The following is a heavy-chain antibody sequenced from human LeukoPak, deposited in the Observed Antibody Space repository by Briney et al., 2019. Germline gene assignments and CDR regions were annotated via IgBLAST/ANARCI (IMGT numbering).Heavy chain of an antibody. V-gene: IGHV1-69*05. CDR2: IIPIFGTA. CDR3: ARAIGAYCGGDCYTGVDY. J-gene: IGHJ4*02. CDR1: GGTFSSYA. Sequence: SVKVSCKASGGTFSSYAISWVRQAPGQGLEWMGGIIPIFGTANYAQKFQGRVTITTDESTSTAYMELSSLRSEDTAVYYCARAIGAYCGGDCYTGVDYWGQGTLVTVSS. D-gene: IGHD2-21*01.